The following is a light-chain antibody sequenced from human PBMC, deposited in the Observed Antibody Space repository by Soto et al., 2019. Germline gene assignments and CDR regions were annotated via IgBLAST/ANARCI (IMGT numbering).Light chain of an antibody. J-gene: IGLJ1*01. CDR2: RNS. CDR3: AAWDDNLSGRYV. CDR1: ASTIGRNY. Sequence: QSVLTQSPSASGTPGQRVTISCSGSASTIGRNYVYWYQQLPGTAPKLLIYRNSQRPSGVPDRFSGSKSGTSASLAISGLRSEYEADYYCAAWDDNLSGRYVFGAGTKLTVL. V-gene: IGLV1-47*01.